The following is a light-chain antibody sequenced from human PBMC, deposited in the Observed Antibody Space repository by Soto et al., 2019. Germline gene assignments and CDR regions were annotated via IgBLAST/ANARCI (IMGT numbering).Light chain of an antibody. V-gene: IGKV1-5*01. J-gene: IGKJ1*01. CDR2: DAS. Sequence: DIHMTQSPSSLSVSVGDRVTITWRTSQNINAWLAWYQQRPGQAPKLLIYDASTVQSGVPSRFSGSGSGTEFTLTISSLQPDDSATYYCQHYSLYSPWTFGQGTKV. CDR3: QHYSLYSPWT. CDR1: QNINAW.